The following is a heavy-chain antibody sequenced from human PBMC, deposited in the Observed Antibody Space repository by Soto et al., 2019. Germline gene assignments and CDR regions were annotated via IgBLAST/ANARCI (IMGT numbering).Heavy chain of an antibody. CDR1: GGSISNYY. CDR2: IFYSGST. Sequence: SETLCLPCTGSGGSISNYYWSWFRQPPGRGLEWIGHIFYSGSTNYNPALKSRVTISVDTSKSQFSLKLSSVTAADTAVYYCAKDSGYTYGYFRWFDPWGQGTLVT. J-gene: IGHJ5*02. CDR3: AKDSGYTYGYFRWFDP. V-gene: IGHV4-59*01. D-gene: IGHD5-18*01.